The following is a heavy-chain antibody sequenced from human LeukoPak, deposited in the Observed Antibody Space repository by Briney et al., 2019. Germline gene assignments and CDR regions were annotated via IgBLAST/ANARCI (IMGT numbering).Heavy chain of an antibody. CDR1: GGTFSGYA. CDR3: ARDDYDFWSGYYGNWFDP. V-gene: IGHV1-69*06. Sequence: GASVWVACEAAGGTFSGYAISWVGQAPGQGLEWMGGIIPIFGTANYAQKFQGRVTITADKSTSTAYMELSSLRSEDTAVYYCARDDYDFWSGYYGNWFDPWGQGTLVTVSS. J-gene: IGHJ5*02. CDR2: IIPIFGTA. D-gene: IGHD3-3*01.